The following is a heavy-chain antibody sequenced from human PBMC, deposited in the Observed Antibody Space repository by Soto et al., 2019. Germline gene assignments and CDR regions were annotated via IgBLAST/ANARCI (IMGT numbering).Heavy chain of an antibody. Sequence: GESLKISCAASGFTFGSYWMNWVRLIPGKGLEWVAVLRDDADDAYYADSVKGRFTISRDNSRNTLFLQMSSLRVEDTAVYYCARPYSSNSNWFDPWGQGTLVTVSS. CDR3: ARPYSSNSNWFDP. J-gene: IGHJ5*02. CDR1: GFTFGSYW. CDR2: LRDDADDA. D-gene: IGHD6-19*01. V-gene: IGHV3-33*08.